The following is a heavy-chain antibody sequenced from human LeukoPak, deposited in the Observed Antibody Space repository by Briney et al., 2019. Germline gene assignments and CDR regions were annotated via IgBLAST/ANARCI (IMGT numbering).Heavy chain of an antibody. V-gene: IGHV3-33*08. CDR1: GLTFSTYG. CDR3: ARDSGEQQLIADYFDY. J-gene: IGHJ4*02. D-gene: IGHD6-13*01. Sequence: PGRSLRLSCAASGLTFSTYGMHWVRQAPGKGLEWMAVIWYDGTNTFYADSVEGRFTISRDNSKNTLYLQMNRLRGEDTAVYYCARDSGEQQLIADYFDYWGQGTLVTVSS. CDR2: IWYDGTNT.